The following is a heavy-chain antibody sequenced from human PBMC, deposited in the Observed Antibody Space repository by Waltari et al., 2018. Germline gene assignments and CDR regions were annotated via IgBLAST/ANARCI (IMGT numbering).Heavy chain of an antibody. CDR2: IRYDGSDN. Sequence: QVQLVESGGGVVQPGGSLRLSCEASGFAFRHYGMHWVRQAPGKGREWVVFIRYDGSDNSYAESVKVPFTISRDNSQTTVYLQMNSQREDETAVYYCWAVSDGFDLWGQGTRVTVSS. V-gene: IGHV3-30*02. CDR1: GFAFRHYG. CDR3: WAVSDGFDL. J-gene: IGHJ3*01. D-gene: IGHD6-19*01.